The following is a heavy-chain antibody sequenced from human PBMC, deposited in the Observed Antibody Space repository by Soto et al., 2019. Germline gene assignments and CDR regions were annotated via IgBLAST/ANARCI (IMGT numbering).Heavy chain of an antibody. CDR2: IFHTGGT. CDR1: ASSISSAYF. J-gene: IGHJ3*02. D-gene: IGHD2-15*01. V-gene: IGHV4-38-2*01. Sequence: SETLSLTCAVSASSISSAYFWGWIRQPPGKGLEWIATIFHTGGTYYNPSLKSRVTISVDTSNNQFSLRLNSVTAADTALYFCARTWLAGGTPADAFDILGQGTMVTV. CDR3: ARTWLAGGTPADAFDI.